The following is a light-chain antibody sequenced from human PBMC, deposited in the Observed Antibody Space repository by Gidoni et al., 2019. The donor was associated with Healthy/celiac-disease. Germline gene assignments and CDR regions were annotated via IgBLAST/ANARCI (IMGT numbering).Light chain of an antibody. CDR1: GSDVGGYNY. CDR2: DVS. J-gene: IGLJ2*01. Sequence: QSALTQPRSVSGSPGQSVTIPCTGTGSDVGGYNYVSWYQQHPGTAPKLMIYDVSKRPSGVPDRFSGSKSGNTASLTISGLQAEDEADYYCCSYAGSYTFGVVFGGGTKLTVL. V-gene: IGLV2-11*01. CDR3: CSYAGSYTFGVV.